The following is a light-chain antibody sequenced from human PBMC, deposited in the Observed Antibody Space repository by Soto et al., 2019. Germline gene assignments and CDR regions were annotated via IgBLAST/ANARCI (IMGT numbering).Light chain of an antibody. V-gene: IGLV1-40*01. J-gene: IGLJ1*01. Sequence: QSVLTQPPSVSGAPGQWVTISCTGSNCDIGAGYDVRWYQHLPGTAPKLLIYVNINRPSGVPDRFSGSKSGTSASLAISGLHAEDEAHSPCKSYDTSLNTYVFGTGTKVTV. CDR2: VNI. CDR3: KSYDTSLNTYV. CDR1: NCDIGAGYD.